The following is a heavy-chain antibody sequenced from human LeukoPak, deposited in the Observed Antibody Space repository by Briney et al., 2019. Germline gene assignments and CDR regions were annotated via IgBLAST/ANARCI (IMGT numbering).Heavy chain of an antibody. D-gene: IGHD1-26*01. CDR3: AREEGGGSKDLDAFDI. J-gene: IGHJ3*02. V-gene: IGHV4-30-2*01. CDR1: GGSISSGGYY. Sequence: SETLSLTCTVSGGSISSGGYYWSWIRQPPGKGLEWIGYIYHSGSTYYNPSLKSRVTISVDRSKNQFSLKLSTVTAADTAVYYCAREEGGGSKDLDAFDIWGQGTMVTVSS. CDR2: IYHSGST.